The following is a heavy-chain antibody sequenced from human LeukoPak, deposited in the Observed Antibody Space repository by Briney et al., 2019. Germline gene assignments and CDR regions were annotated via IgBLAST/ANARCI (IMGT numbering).Heavy chain of an antibody. CDR3: ARAWVALYFDWDGDYMDV. D-gene: IGHD3-9*01. J-gene: IGHJ6*03. CDR2: INHSGST. Sequence: SETLSLTCAVYGGSFSGYYWSWIRQPPGKGLEWIGEINHSGSTNYNPSLKSRVTISVDTSKNQFSLKLSSVTAADTAVYYCARAWVALYFDWDGDYMDVWGKGTTVTISS. V-gene: IGHV4-34*01. CDR1: GGSFSGYY.